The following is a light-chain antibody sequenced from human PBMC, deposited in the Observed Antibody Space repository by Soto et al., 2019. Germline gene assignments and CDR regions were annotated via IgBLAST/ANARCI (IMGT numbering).Light chain of an antibody. J-gene: IGKJ2*01. CDR1: QFINTW. CDR2: GAS. CDR3: QQTNSFPRT. V-gene: IGKV1-12*01. Sequence: DSQLTQSPSCVSGYVGTSMAIICRASQFINTWLAWYQQKSGNRTKLLISGASSVESGLPSRFNGSGSGTDFNLTIAGLQPEDFATYYCQQTNSFPRTFGQGTKVDVK.